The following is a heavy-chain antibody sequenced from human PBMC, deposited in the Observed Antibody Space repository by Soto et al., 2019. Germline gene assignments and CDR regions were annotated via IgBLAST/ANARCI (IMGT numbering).Heavy chain of an antibody. Sequence: GGSLRLSCAASGFTFSSYAMSWVRQAPGKGLEWVSAISGSGGSTYYADSVKGRFTISRDNSKNTLYLQMSSLRAEDTAVYYCVSDLSDHYDFWSGLGAFDIWGQGLMGTVS. CDR1: GFTFSSYA. J-gene: IGHJ3*02. CDR3: VSDLSDHYDFWSGLGAFDI. CDR2: ISGSGGST. V-gene: IGHV3-23*01. D-gene: IGHD3-3*01.